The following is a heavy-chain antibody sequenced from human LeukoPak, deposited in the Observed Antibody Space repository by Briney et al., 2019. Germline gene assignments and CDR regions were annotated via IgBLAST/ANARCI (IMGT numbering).Heavy chain of an antibody. V-gene: IGHV1-18*01. Sequence: ASVKVSCKASGYTFTSYGISWVRQAPGQRPEWVGWISTYNGNTNYAQKLQGRVTMTTDTSTSTAYMELRSLRSDDTAVYYCARDMGDNSGYFHLWGQGTLVTVSS. CDR2: ISTYNGNT. D-gene: IGHD3-22*01. CDR3: ARDMGDNSGYFHL. J-gene: IGHJ5*02. CDR1: GYTFTSYG.